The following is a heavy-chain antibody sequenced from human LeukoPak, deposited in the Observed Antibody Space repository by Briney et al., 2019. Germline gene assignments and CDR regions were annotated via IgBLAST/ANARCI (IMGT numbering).Heavy chain of an antibody. V-gene: IGHV3-23*01. CDR3: AKGMRWELPLAY. CDR2: ISGNGEST. Sequence: GGSLRLSCAASGFTFNIYAMSWVRQAPGKGLEWVSDISGNGESTYYADSVKGRFTISRGNSKNTLYLQMNSLRAEETAVYYCAKGMRWELPLAYWGQGTLVTVSS. D-gene: IGHD2-15*01. J-gene: IGHJ4*02. CDR1: GFTFNIYA.